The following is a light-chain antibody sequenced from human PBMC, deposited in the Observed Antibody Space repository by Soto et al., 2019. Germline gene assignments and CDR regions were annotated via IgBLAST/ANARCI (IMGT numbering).Light chain of an antibody. J-gene: IGKJ4*01. V-gene: IGKV3-15*01. CDR2: DTS. Sequence: EIVMTQSPANLSVSPGERATLSCRASQSVSSNLAWYQQKPGQAPRLLIYDTSTRATGIPARFSGSGSGTEFTLTISSLQSEDFAVYHCQQYNNWPRTFGGGTTVEIK. CDR1: QSVSSN. CDR3: QQYNNWPRT.